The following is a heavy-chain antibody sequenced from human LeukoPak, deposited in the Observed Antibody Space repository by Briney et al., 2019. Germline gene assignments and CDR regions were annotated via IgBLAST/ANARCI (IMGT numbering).Heavy chain of an antibody. Sequence: GGPLRLSCAASGFTFSAYSMNWVRHAPGKGLERVSYISGSRSTIYYAASVKGRFTVSRDNAKNSLYLQMNSLRDEDTAVYSCARGLFFDYWGQGTLVTVSS. V-gene: IGHV3-48*02. CDR3: ARGLFFDY. CDR2: ISGSRSTI. J-gene: IGHJ4*02. CDR1: GFTFSAYS.